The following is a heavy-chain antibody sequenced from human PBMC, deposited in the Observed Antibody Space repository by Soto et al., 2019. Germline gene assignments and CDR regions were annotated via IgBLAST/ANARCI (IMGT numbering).Heavy chain of an antibody. V-gene: IGHV4-39*01. CDR2: IDYTGNT. D-gene: IGHD3-22*01. J-gene: IGHJ1*01. Sequence: SETLSLTCTVSGGSISSRSFYWARNRHAPGQGLEGIGSIDYTGNTYYNPSLKRRVTISIDTTNNQYSMTLGSVTAADSATYYCASTFYYDASGYYYITTGKLASWGRETRVTVS. CDR1: GGSISSRSFY. CDR3: ASTFYYDASGYYYITTGKLAS.